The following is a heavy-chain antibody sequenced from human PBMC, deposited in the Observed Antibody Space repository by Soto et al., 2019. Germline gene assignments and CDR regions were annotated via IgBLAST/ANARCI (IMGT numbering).Heavy chain of an antibody. V-gene: IGHV3-21*01. J-gene: IGHJ6*02. CDR2: ISSSSSYI. Sequence: GGSLRLSCAASGFTVRSYAMSWVRQAPGKGLEWVSVISSSSSYIYYADSVKGRFTISRDNAKNSLYLQMNSLRAEDTAVYYCARDSPYSSGWDGYYYYGMDVWGQGTTVTVSS. D-gene: IGHD6-19*01. CDR1: GFTVRSYA. CDR3: ARDSPYSSGWDGYYYYGMDV.